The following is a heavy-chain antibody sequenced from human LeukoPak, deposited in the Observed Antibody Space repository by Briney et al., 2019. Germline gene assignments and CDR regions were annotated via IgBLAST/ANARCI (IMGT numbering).Heavy chain of an antibody. CDR2: IYHSGST. Sequence: SQTLSLTCTVSGGSISSGGYYCSWIRQPPGKGLEWIGYIYHSGSTYYNPSLKSRVTISVDRSKNQFSLKLSSVTAADTAVYYCARNAVVPAAIGDYWGQGTLVTVSS. CDR3: ARNAVVPAAIGDY. J-gene: IGHJ4*02. V-gene: IGHV4-30-2*01. D-gene: IGHD2-2*02. CDR1: GGSISSGGYY.